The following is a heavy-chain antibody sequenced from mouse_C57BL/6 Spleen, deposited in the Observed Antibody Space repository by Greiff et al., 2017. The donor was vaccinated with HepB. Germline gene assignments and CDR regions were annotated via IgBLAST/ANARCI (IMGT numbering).Heavy chain of an antibody. J-gene: IGHJ3*01. V-gene: IGHV5-4*01. CDR2: ISDGGSYT. Sequence: EVHLVESGGGLVKPGGSLKLSCAASGFNFSSYAMSWVRQTPEKRLEWVATISDGGSYTYYPDNVKGRFTISRDNAKNNLYLQMSHLKSEDTAMYYCARDDYDYDGFAYWGQGTLVTVSA. CDR1: GFNFSSYA. CDR3: ARDDYDYDGFAY. D-gene: IGHD2-4*01.